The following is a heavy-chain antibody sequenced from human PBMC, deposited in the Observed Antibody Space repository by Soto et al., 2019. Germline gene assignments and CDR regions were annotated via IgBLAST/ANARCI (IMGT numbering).Heavy chain of an antibody. V-gene: IGHV1-58*01. Sequence: GASVQVSCKASGITFTSSAVQWVRQARGQRLEWIGWIVVGSGNTNYAQKFQERVTITRDMSTSTAYMELSSLRSEDTAVYYCAADGPWGCSWAPLHYYGMAGWGQGSKVTV. D-gene: IGHD6-13*01. CDR3: AADGPWGCSWAPLHYYGMAG. J-gene: IGHJ6*02. CDR1: GITFTSSA. CDR2: IVVGSGNT.